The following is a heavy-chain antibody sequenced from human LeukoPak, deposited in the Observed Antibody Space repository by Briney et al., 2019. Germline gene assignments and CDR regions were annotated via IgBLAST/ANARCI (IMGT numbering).Heavy chain of an antibody. CDR1: GDSISSGGSS. CDR2: IYQSGST. V-gene: IGHV4-30-2*02. J-gene: IGHJ4*02. Sequence: PSETLSLTCAVSGDSISSGGSSWSWIRQPPGKGLEWIGYIYQSGSTYYNPSLKSRVTISVDRSKNQFSLKLSSVTAADTAVYYCARSELLWFGGVNSGFDYWGQGTLVTVSS. CDR3: ARSELLWFGGVNSGFDY. D-gene: IGHD3-10*01.